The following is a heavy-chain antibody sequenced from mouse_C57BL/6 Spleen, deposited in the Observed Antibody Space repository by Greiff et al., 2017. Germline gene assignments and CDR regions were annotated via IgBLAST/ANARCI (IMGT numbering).Heavy chain of an antibody. V-gene: IGHV2-5*01. CDR3: AKSFMCPFAY. J-gene: IGHJ3*01. CDR2: IWRGGST. CDR1: GFSLTSYG. D-gene: IGHD1-1*01. Sequence: VQLQQSGPGLVQPSQCLSISCTASGFSLTSYGVHWVRQSPGKGLEWLGVIWRGGSTDYNAAFMSRLSITKDNSKSQAFFKMNSLQADDTAIYYCAKSFMCPFAYWGQGTLVTVSA.